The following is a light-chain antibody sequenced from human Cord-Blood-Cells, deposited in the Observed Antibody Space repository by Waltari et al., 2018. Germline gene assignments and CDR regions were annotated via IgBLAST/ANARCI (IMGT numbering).Light chain of an antibody. CDR1: NLGVKY. CDR3: QAWDSSTAV. CDR2: QDS. J-gene: IGLJ2*01. Sequence: SYELTQPPSVSVSPGQTASITCSGDNLGVKYARWYQQKPGQSPVLVSYQDSKRPPGIPERFSGSNSGNTATLTISGTQAMDEADYYCQAWDSSTAVFGGGTKLTVL. V-gene: IGLV3-1*01.